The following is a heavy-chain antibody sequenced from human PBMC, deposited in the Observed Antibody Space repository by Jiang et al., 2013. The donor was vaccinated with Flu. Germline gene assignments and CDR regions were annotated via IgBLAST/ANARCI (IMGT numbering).Heavy chain of an antibody. CDR1: GGSISSYY. D-gene: IGHD3-10*01. J-gene: IGHJ6*02. V-gene: IGHV4-59*13. CDR3: ASSPVLWFGELLSNYYYGMDV. CDR2: IYYSGST. Sequence: GPGLVKPSETLSLTCTVSGGSISSYYWSWIRQPPGKGLEWIGYIYYSGSTNYNPSLKSRVTISVDTSKNQFSLKLSSVTAADTAVYYCASSPVLWFGELLSNYYYGMDVWGQGTTVTVSS.